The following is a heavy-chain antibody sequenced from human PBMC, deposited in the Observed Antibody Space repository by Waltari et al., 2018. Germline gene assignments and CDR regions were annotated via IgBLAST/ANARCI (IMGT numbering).Heavy chain of an antibody. D-gene: IGHD1-26*01. CDR1: GGSFSGYY. CDR3: ARGNFRSGSYWFDP. Sequence: QVQLQQWGAGLLKPSETLSLTCAVYGGSFSGYYWSWIRQPPGKGLEWIGEINHSGSTNYNPSRKSRVTISVDTSKNQFSLKLSSVTAADTAVYYCARGNFRSGSYWFDPWGQGTLVTVSS. CDR2: INHSGST. J-gene: IGHJ5*02. V-gene: IGHV4-34*01.